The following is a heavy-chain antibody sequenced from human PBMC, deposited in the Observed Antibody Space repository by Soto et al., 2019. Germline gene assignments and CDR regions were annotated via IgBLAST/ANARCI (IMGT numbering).Heavy chain of an antibody. CDR1: GFTFNNYA. D-gene: IGHD4-17*01. CDR3: AKSVAKTMTTLSTRYYDS. CDR2: IGNSGGST. V-gene: IGHV3-23*01. J-gene: IGHJ4*02. Sequence: GGSLRLSCAASGFTFNNYAMSWVRQDPGKGLEWVSSIGNSGGSTYYADSVKGRFTISRDNSKNTLYLQMNSLRVEDTALYYSAKSVAKTMTTLSTRYYDSWGQGTLVTVSS.